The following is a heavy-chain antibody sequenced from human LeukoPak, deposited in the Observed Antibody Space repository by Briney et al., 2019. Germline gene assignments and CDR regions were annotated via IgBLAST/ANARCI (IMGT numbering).Heavy chain of an antibody. J-gene: IGHJ4*02. D-gene: IGHD6-19*01. CDR2: ISSSSSYI. Sequence: PGGSLRLSCAASGFTLSSYSMNWVRQAPGKGLEWVSYISSSSSYIYYADSVKGRFTISRDNAKNSLYLQMNSLRAEDTAVYYCARVFKQWLVQASDYWGQGTLVTVSS. V-gene: IGHV3-21*05. CDR1: GFTLSSYS. CDR3: ARVFKQWLVQASDY.